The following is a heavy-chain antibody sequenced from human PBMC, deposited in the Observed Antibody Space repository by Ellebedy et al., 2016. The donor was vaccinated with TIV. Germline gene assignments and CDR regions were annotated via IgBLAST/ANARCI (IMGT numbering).Heavy chain of an antibody. J-gene: IGHJ3*01. Sequence: GESLKISCAASGFTFNSYWMTWVRQAPGKGLEWVANINQDGSDKYYVDSVKGRFTISRDNAKNSLYLQMSSLRAEDTAVYYCATDGSYGDYRSPTHAFVFWGQGTLVIVSS. CDR3: ATDGSYGDYRSPTHAFVF. CDR1: GFTFNSYW. V-gene: IGHV3-7*01. D-gene: IGHD4-17*01. CDR2: INQDGSDK.